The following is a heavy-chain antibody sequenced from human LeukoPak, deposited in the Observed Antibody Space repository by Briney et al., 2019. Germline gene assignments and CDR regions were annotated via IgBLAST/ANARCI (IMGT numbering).Heavy chain of an antibody. CDR2: ISGSGGST. CDR3: AKALWSDSGYDPYYFDY. Sequence: GGSLRLSCAASGFTFSSYAMSGVRQAPGKGLEWVSAISGSGGSTYYADSVKGRFTISRDNSKNTLYLQMNSLRAEDTAVYYCAKALWSDSGYDPYYFDYWGQGTLVTVSS. J-gene: IGHJ4*02. V-gene: IGHV3-23*01. D-gene: IGHD5-12*01. CDR1: GFTFSSYA.